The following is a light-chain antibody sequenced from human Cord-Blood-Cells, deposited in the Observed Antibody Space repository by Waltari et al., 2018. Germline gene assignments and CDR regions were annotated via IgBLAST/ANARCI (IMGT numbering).Light chain of an antibody. J-gene: IGLJ3*02. Sequence: QSVLTQPPSAYGTPGQRVTISCSGSSSNIGSNTVNWYQQLPGTAPKLLIYSNNQRPSGVPNLFSGSKSGTSASLAISGLQSEDEADYYCAAWDDSLNGHWVFGGGTKLTVL. CDR2: SNN. CDR1: SSNIGSNT. CDR3: AAWDDSLNGHWV. V-gene: IGLV1-44*01.